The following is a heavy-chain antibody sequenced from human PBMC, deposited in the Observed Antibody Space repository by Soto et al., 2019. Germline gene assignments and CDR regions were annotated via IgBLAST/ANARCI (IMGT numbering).Heavy chain of an antibody. D-gene: IGHD6-25*01. Sequence: SETLSLTCTVSGGSISSGGYYWSWIRQHPGKGLEWIGYIYYSGSTYYNPSLKSRVTISVDTSKNQFSLKLSSVTAADTAVYYCAMMSGYEKNFDYCGQGTLVTVSS. J-gene: IGHJ4*02. V-gene: IGHV4-31*03. CDR1: GGSISSGGYY. CDR2: IYYSGST. CDR3: AMMSGYEKNFDY.